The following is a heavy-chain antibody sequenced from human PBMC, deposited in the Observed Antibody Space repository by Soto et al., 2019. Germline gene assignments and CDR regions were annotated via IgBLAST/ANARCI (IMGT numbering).Heavy chain of an antibody. D-gene: IGHD6-6*01. CDR2: IYPGDSDT. CDR1: GYSFTSYW. Sequence: GESLKISCKGSGYSFTSYWIGWVRQMPGKGLEWMGIIYPGDSDTRYSPSFQGQVTISADKSISTAYLQWSSLKASDTAMYYCARLEYSSSYYYYYGTDVWGEGTKATVSS. J-gene: IGHJ6*04. V-gene: IGHV5-51*01. CDR3: ARLEYSSSYYYYYGTDV.